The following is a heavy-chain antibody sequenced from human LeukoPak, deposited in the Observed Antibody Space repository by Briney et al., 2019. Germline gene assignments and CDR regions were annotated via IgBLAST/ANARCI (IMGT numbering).Heavy chain of an antibody. V-gene: IGHV3-23*01. CDR3: AKAEAVPAAIFWSDY. D-gene: IGHD2-2*01. CDR1: GFTFSSYG. J-gene: IGHJ4*02. Sequence: GRSLRLSCAASGFTFSSYGMSWVRQAPGKGLEWVSAISGSGGSTYYADSVKGRFTISRDNSKNTLYLQMNSLRAEDTAVYYCAKAEAVPAAIFWSDYWGQGTLVTVSS. CDR2: ISGSGGST.